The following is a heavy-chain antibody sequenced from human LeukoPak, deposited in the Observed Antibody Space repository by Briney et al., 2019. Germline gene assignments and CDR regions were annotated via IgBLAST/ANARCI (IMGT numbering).Heavy chain of an antibody. CDR3: ARAPYGSGSYFDY. Sequence: SETLSLTCTVSGGSISSYYWSWIRQPAGKGLEWIGRIYASGSTNYSPSLTSRVTMSVDTSKNQFSPRLNSVTAADTAVYYCARAPYGSGSYFDYWGQGTLVTVSS. D-gene: IGHD3-10*01. J-gene: IGHJ4*02. CDR1: GGSISSYY. V-gene: IGHV4-4*07. CDR2: IYASGST.